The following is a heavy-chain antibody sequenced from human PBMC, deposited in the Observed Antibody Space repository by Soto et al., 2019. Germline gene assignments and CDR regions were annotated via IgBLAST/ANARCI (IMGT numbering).Heavy chain of an antibody. CDR3: ASSSLYGTDV. CDR1: GGSISSGYYY. Sequence: SETLSLTCSVSGGSISSGYYYWSWIRQPPGKGLEWIGNIYYSGNTYYNPSLKRRLIISIDTSKNRFSLKVGSVTAADTAVYYCASSSLYGTDVWGQGTTVTVSS. V-gene: IGHV4-30-4*01. CDR2: IYYSGNT. J-gene: IGHJ6*02.